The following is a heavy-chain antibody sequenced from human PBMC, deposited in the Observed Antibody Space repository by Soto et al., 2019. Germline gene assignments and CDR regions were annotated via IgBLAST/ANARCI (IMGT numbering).Heavy chain of an antibody. J-gene: IGHJ4*02. CDR1: GYTFTSYG. CDR2: ISASNGNT. Sequence: QVQLVQSGGEVKKPGASVKVSCKASGYTFTSYGIIWVRQAPGQGLEWTGWISASNGNTNYAQKVQGRVTMTTDTSTTTAYMELRSLRSDDTAVYYCARYCGGDCYTDWGQGTLVTVSS. V-gene: IGHV1-18*01. CDR3: ARYCGGDCYTD. D-gene: IGHD2-21*02.